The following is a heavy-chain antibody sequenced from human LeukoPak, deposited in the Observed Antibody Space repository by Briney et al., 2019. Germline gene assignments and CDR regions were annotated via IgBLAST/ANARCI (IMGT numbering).Heavy chain of an antibody. CDR3: AKALRKVPLIVDYIDAFDI. CDR2: ISGSGGGT. D-gene: IGHD3-16*02. J-gene: IGHJ3*02. V-gene: IGHV3-23*01. CDR1: GFTFSSYA. Sequence: PGGSLRLSCAASGFTFSSYAVSWVRQTPGKGLEWVSAISGSGGGTYYADSVKGRFTISRDNAKNSLYLQMNSLRAEDTALYYCAKALRKVPLIVDYIDAFDIWGQGTMVTVSS.